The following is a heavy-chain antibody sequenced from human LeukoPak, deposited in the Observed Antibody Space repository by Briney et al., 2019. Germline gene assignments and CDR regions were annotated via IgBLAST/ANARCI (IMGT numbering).Heavy chain of an antibody. J-gene: IGHJ5*02. CDR1: GFTFSSYS. V-gene: IGHV3-21*01. Sequence: GGSLRLSCAASGFTFSSYSMNWVRQAPGKGLEWVSSISSSSSYIYYADSVKGRFTISRDNAKNSLYLQMNSLRAEDTAVCYCARDSLYSSSSPWFDPWGQGTLVTVSS. CDR3: ARDSLYSSSSPWFDP. D-gene: IGHD6-6*01. CDR2: ISSSSSYI.